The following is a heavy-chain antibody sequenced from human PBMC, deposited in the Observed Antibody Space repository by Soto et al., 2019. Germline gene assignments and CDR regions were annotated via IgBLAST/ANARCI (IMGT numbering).Heavy chain of an antibody. CDR1: GFTFSSYS. V-gene: IGHV3-21*01. D-gene: IGHD4-17*01. CDR2: ISSSSSYI. CDR3: AREVDTVTTPFDI. Sequence: EVQLVESGGGLVKPGGSLRLSCAASGFTFSSYSMNWVRQAPGKGLEWVSSISSSSSYIYYADSVKGRFTISRDNAKNSLYLQMNSLRAEDTAVYYCAREVDTVTTPFDIWGQGTMVTVSS. J-gene: IGHJ3*02.